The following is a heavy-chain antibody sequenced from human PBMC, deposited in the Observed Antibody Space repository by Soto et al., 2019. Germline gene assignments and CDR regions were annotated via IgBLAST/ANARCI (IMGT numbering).Heavy chain of an antibody. CDR1: GASISSGGYY. Sequence: ASVTLSLTCTVSGASISSGGYYWSWIRQEPGRAPEWIGYIYYSGSTYYNPSLRSRLTLSVDTSKNQFSLHLSSVTAADTALYYCARVRFDGSGSFVYLDYWGQGTQVTVSS. D-gene: IGHD3-10*01. J-gene: IGHJ4*02. CDR2: IYYSGST. V-gene: IGHV4-31*03. CDR3: ARVRFDGSGSFVYLDY.